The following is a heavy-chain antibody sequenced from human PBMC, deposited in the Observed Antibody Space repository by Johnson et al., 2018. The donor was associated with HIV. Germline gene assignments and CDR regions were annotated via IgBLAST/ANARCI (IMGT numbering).Heavy chain of an antibody. D-gene: IGHD3-3*01. J-gene: IGHJ3*02. CDR2: IRYDGSNK. Sequence: QVQLVESGGGVVQPGGSLRLSCVASGFTFSSYGMHWVRQAPGKGLEWVAFIRYDGSNKYYADSVKGRFTISRDNSKNTLYLQMNSLTAEDTAVYYCAKPQWVSSGAFDIWGQGTMVTVSS. V-gene: IGHV3-30*02. CDR3: AKPQWVSSGAFDI. CDR1: GFTFSSYG.